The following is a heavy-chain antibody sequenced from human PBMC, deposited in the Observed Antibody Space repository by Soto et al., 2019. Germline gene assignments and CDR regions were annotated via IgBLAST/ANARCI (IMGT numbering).Heavy chain of an antibody. V-gene: IGHV1-69*06. D-gene: IGHD2-2*03. CDR1: GGTFSSYA. Sequence: YSVQVSCKASGGTFSSYAISWVRQAPGQGLEWMGGIIPIFGTANYAQKFQGRVTITADKSTSTAYMELSSLRSEDTAVYYCAREGVDMVVDRTTDDAFEIWGQGKMVTV. CDR3: AREGVDMVVDRTTDDAFEI. J-gene: IGHJ3*02. CDR2: IIPIFGTA.